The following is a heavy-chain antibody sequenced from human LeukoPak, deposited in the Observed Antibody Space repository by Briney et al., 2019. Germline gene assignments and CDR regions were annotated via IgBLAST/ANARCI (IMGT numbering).Heavy chain of an antibody. CDR1: GFTFSSYG. CDR2: IWYDGSNK. V-gene: IGHV3-33*01. Sequence: GGSLRLSCAASGFTFSSYGMHWVRQAPGKGLEWVAVIWYDGSNKYYADSVKGRFTISRDNSKNTMFLQMNSLRAEDTAVYYCARGRYSGYINWFDPWGQGTLVTVSS. J-gene: IGHJ5*02. CDR3: ARGRYSGYINWFDP. D-gene: IGHD5-12*01.